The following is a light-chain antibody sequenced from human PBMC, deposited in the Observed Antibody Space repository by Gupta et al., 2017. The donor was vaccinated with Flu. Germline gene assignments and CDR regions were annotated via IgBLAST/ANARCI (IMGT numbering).Light chain of an antibody. CDR2: GAS. J-gene: IGKJ4*01. V-gene: IGKV3-15*01. CDR3: QQYNNWTPLT. Sequence: EGATLTCRASQSVSSNFARYQQKPGQAPRHLIYGASTRATGSPARFSGSGSGTEFTLTISSLQSEDFAVYYCQQYNNWTPLTFGGGTKVEIK. CDR1: QSVSSN.